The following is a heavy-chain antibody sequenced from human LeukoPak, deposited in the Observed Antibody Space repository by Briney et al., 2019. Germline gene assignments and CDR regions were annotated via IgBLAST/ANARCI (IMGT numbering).Heavy chain of an antibody. J-gene: IGHJ3*02. Sequence: ASVKVSCKASGYTFTGYYMHWVRQAPGQGLEWMGWINPNSGGTNYAQKLQSRVTMTTDTSTSTAYMELRSLRSDDTAVYYCARDMTILTGYYISHDAFDIWGQGTMVTVSS. V-gene: IGHV1-2*02. CDR1: GYTFTGYY. D-gene: IGHD3-9*01. CDR3: ARDMTILTGYYISHDAFDI. CDR2: INPNSGGT.